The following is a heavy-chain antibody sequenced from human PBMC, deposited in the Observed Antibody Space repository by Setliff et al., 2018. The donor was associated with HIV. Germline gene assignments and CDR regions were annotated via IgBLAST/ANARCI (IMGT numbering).Heavy chain of an antibody. J-gene: IGHJ4*02. Sequence: GGSLRLTCAASGFTFDRYWMHWVRQAPGKGLVWVSRVNSDGSSKTYADSVKDRFTISRDNAKNTLYLQMNSLRAEDTGVYYCHSGYDTEEQSYFDYWGQGTLVTVSS. V-gene: IGHV3-74*01. CDR3: HSGYDTEEQSYFDY. CDR1: GFTFDRYW. CDR2: VNSDGSSK. D-gene: IGHD5-12*01.